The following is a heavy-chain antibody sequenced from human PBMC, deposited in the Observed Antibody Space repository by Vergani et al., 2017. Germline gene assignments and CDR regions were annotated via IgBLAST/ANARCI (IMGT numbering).Heavy chain of an antibody. D-gene: IGHD6-19*01. CDR3: SGHSTVEWLVKLGWIDP. Sequence: QLQLQESGPGLVKPSATLSLTCSVSGSSIRSRNYYWGWIRQPPGKGLEWIARIYYSWSTYYNPSLKSRITISVDTSKNQFSLKLSSVTAADTAVYFCSGHSTVEWLVKLGWIDPWGQGILVTVSS. CDR2: IYYSWST. V-gene: IGHV4-39*01. CDR1: GSSIRSRNYY. J-gene: IGHJ5*02.